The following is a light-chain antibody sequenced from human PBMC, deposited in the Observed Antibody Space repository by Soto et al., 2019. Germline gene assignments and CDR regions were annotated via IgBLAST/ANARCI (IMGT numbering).Light chain of an antibody. CDR2: DAS. CDR3: QQRSNWPRFT. CDR1: QSVSSY. J-gene: IGKJ3*01. Sequence: EIVLTQSPATLSLSPGERATLSCRASQSVSSYLAWYQQKPGQAPRLLIYDASNRATGIPARFSGSGSGTDFSLTISRLEPEDCAVYYCQQRSNWPRFTFGPGTKVDIK. V-gene: IGKV3-11*01.